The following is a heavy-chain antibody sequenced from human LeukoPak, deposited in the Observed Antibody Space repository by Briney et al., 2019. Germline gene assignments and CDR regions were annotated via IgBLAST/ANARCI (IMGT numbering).Heavy chain of an antibody. V-gene: IGHV1-18*01. CDR1: GYTFTSYG. J-gene: IGHJ4*02. CDR2: ISAYNGNT. CDR3: ATTPGYCSSPSCYTGDDY. Sequence: GASVKVSCKASGYTFTSYGISWVRQAPGQGLEWMGWISAYNGNTNYAQKLQGRVTMTTDTSTSTAYMELRSLRSDDTAVYYYATTPGYCSSPSCYTGDDYWGQRTLVTVSS. D-gene: IGHD2-2*02.